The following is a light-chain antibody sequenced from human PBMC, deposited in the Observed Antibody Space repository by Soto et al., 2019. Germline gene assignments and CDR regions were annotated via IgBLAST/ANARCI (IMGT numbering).Light chain of an antibody. J-gene: IGLJ1*01. CDR3: SPYTSSSTLYV. Sequence: QSVLTQPASVSGSPGQSITISCTGTSSDVGGYNYVSWYQQHPGKAPKLMIYEVSNRPSGVSNRFSGSKSGNTASLTISGLQAEDDADYYCSPYTSSSTLYVFGTGTKVTVL. CDR2: EVS. CDR1: SSDVGGYNY. V-gene: IGLV2-14*01.